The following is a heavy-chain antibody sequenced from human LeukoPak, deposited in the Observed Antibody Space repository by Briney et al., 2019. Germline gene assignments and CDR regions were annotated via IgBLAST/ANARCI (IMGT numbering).Heavy chain of an antibody. Sequence: PGGSLRLSCAASGFTFSNYWMHWVRQAPGKGLVWVSRINSDASSTSYADSVKGRFTISRDNAKNTLYLQMNSLRAEDTAVYYCARKMKTGDRVGTFDIWGQGTMVTVSS. J-gene: IGHJ3*02. CDR1: GFTFSNYW. CDR3: ARKMKTGDRVGTFDI. V-gene: IGHV3-74*01. CDR2: INSDASST. D-gene: IGHD1-1*01.